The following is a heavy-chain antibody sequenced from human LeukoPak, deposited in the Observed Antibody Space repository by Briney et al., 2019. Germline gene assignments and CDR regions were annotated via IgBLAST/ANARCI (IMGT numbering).Heavy chain of an antibody. CDR1: GFTFSSYW. CDR2: IKKDGSEK. Sequence: AGGSLRLSCAASGFTFSSYWMSWVRQAPGKGLERVANIKKDGSEKYYVDSVKGRFTISRDNAKTSLYLQMNSLRAEDTAVYYCARHLSGITGYTYGRGIDYWGQGTLVTVSS. CDR3: ARHLSGITGYTYGRGIDY. V-gene: IGHV3-7*01. J-gene: IGHJ4*02. D-gene: IGHD5-18*01.